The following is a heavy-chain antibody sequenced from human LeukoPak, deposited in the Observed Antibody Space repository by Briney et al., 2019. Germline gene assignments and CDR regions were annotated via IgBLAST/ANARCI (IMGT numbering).Heavy chain of an antibody. V-gene: IGHV3-53*01. CDR2: IYSGGST. D-gene: IGHD3-22*01. J-gene: IGHJ4*02. CDR3: ARRAGDYSHPYDY. CDR1: GFIVSSNC. Sequence: GGTLRLSCVASGFIVSSNCMSWVRQAPGKGLEWVSFIYSGGSTYYADSVKGRFTISRDNSKNTLYLQMNSLRAEDTAVYYCARRAGDYSHPYDYWGQGTLVTVSS.